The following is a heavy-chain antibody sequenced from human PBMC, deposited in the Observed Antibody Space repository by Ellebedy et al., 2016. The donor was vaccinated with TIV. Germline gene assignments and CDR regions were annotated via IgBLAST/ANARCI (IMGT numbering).Heavy chain of an antibody. CDR2: IGTGA. CDR1: GVSIFTYA. CDR3: AKDRVNGNGVLDPFDV. Sequence: GGSLRLSXKSSGVSIFTYAMSWVRQAPGKGLEWVSHIGTGAHHADSVKGRFTISRDNFKNTLYLQMDSLTVEDTAVYYCAKDRVNGNGVLDPFDVWGQGTLVTVSS. D-gene: IGHD2-8*01. J-gene: IGHJ3*01. V-gene: IGHV3-23*01.